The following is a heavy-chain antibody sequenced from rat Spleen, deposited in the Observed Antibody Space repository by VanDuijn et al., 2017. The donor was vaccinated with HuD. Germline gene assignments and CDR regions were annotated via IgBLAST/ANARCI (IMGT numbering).Heavy chain of an antibody. CDR2: ISTGGGNT. D-gene: IGHD1-11*01. CDR3: ATEGMLGFFDF. J-gene: IGHJ2*01. Sequence: EVQVVETGGGLVQPGRSLKLSCVASGFTFSSYWMYWIRQAPGKGLEWVSSISTGGGNTYYRDSVKGRFTISRDNAKSTLYLQMDSLRSEDTATYYCATEGMLGFFDFWGQGVMVTVSS. CDR1: GFTFSSYW. V-gene: IGHV5-58*01.